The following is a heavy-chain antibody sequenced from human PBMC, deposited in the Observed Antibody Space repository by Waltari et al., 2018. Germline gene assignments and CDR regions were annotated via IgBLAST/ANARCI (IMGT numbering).Heavy chain of an antibody. CDR3: AKDGLWSSGWYGYYFDY. CDR2: VYCDGSTK. D-gene: IGHD6-19*01. Sequence: QVQLVESGGGVVQPGRSLRLSCAASGFIFSNYGMHWVRQAPGKGLEWVAVVYCDGSTKRYADSVKGRFTISRDKSKNTLYLQMNSRRAEDTAVYYCAKDGLWSSGWYGYYFDYWGQGTLVTVSS. J-gene: IGHJ4*02. V-gene: IGHV3-30*18. CDR1: GFIFSNYG.